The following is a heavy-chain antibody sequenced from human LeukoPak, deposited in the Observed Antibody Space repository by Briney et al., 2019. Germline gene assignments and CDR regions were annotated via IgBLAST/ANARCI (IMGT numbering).Heavy chain of an antibody. Sequence: QPGGSLRLSCAASGFTLSSYSMNWVRQAPGKGLEWVSYISSSSGTIYYADSVKGRFTISRDNAKNSLYLQMNSLRAEDTAVYYCARVESGYSGYEAPDYWGQGTLVTVSS. CDR3: ARVESGYSGYEAPDY. V-gene: IGHV3-48*04. J-gene: IGHJ4*02. D-gene: IGHD5-12*01. CDR1: GFTLSSYS. CDR2: ISSSSGTI.